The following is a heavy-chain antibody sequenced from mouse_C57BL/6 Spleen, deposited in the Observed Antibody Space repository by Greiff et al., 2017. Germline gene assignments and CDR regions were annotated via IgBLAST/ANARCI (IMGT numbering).Heavy chain of an antibody. CDR1: GFTFSDYG. Sequence: EVQLVESGGGLVKPGGSLKLSCAASGFTFSDYGMHWVRQAPEKGLEWVAYISGGSSTIYYADTVKGRFTISRDNAKNTLFLQMTSLRSEETAMYYCARGTWYFDVWGTGTTVTVSS. CDR2: ISGGSSTI. CDR3: ARGTWYFDV. J-gene: IGHJ1*03. D-gene: IGHD2-14*01. V-gene: IGHV5-17*01.